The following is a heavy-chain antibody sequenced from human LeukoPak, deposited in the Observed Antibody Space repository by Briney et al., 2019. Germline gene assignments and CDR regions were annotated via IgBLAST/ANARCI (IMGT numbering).Heavy chain of an antibody. CDR3: AKDLHRIRWFALDH. CDR1: GFTFNNYA. V-gene: IGHV3-23*01. D-gene: IGHD3-10*01. Sequence: GGSLRLSCAAPGFTFNNYAMSWVRQAPGKGLEWVSAISGSGDSTYYAESVKGRFTISRDNSKNTLYLQMNSLKVEDTAVYYCAKDLHRIRWFALDHWGQGTLVTVSS. J-gene: IGHJ4*02. CDR2: ISGSGDST.